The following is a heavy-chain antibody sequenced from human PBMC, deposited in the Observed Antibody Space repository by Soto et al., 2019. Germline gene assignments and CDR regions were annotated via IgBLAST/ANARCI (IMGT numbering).Heavy chain of an antibody. V-gene: IGHV1-18*01. J-gene: IGHJ4*02. Sequence: AVKVSCKASGYTFSNFGITWVRQAPGQEPECIGCISCYNGNTDYAHKLQGRVTMTTDKSKSTAYIELRILRSDDTAVYYCVRDLGYRSGLHDYWGQGTLVSVSS. CDR1: GYTFSNFG. D-gene: IGHD5-18*01. CDR3: VRDLGYRSGLHDY. CDR2: ISCYNGNT.